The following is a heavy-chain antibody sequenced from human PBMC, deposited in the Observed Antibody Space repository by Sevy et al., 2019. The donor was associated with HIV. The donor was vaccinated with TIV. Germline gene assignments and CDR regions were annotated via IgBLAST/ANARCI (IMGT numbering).Heavy chain of an antibody. V-gene: IGHV4-34*01. CDR1: GGSFSGYY. Sequence: SETLSLTCAVYGGSFSGYYWSWIRQPPGKGLEWIGEINHSGSTNYNPSLKSRVTISVDTSKNQFSLKLSSVTAADTAVYYCARGGAKRYYGSGSYPQNYYYYYMDVWGKGTTVTVSS. D-gene: IGHD3-10*01. J-gene: IGHJ6*03. CDR2: INHSGST. CDR3: ARGGAKRYYGSGSYPQNYYYYYMDV.